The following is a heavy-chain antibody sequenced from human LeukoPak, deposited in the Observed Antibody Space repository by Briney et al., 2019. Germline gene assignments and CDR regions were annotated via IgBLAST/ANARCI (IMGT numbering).Heavy chain of an antibody. CDR1: GFTFSTYA. Sequence: RGSLRLSCSASGFTFSTYAMHWVRQTPGKGLEYVSSITRNGDKAFYADSVKGRFTISRDNSKTTLWLHMSSLRLGDPAVYYCVTGRCSGNDCYGAQWWGQGNLVTVSS. V-gene: IGHV3-64D*06. D-gene: IGHD2-15*01. CDR2: ITRNGDKA. J-gene: IGHJ1*01. CDR3: VTGRCSGNDCYGAQW.